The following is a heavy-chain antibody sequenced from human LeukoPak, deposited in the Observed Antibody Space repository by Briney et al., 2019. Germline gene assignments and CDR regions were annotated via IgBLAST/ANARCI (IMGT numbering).Heavy chain of an antibody. CDR3: ARVSVGATMLAYFDY. Sequence: ASVKVSCDTSGYTFTGYYMHWVRQAPGQGLEWMGSINLNSGGTNYAQKFQGRVTMTRDMSTSTVYMELSSLRSEDTAVYYCARVSVGATMLAYFDYWGQGTLVTVSS. D-gene: IGHD1-26*01. V-gene: IGHV1-2*02. J-gene: IGHJ4*02. CDR2: INLNSGGT. CDR1: GYTFTGYY.